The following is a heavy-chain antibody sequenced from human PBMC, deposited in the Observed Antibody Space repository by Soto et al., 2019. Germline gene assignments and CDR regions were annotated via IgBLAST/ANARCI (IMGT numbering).Heavy chain of an antibody. V-gene: IGHV1-69*01. Sequence: QVQLVQSGAEVKKPGSSVKVSCKASGGTFSSYAISWVRQAPGQGLEWMGGIIPIFGTANYAQKFQGRVTITADESTSTAYMELSSLRSEDTAVYYCARGGIVATRPGHYYYGMDVWGQGTTVTVSS. D-gene: IGHD5-12*01. J-gene: IGHJ6*02. CDR1: GGTFSSYA. CDR3: ARGGIVATRPGHYYYGMDV. CDR2: IIPIFGTA.